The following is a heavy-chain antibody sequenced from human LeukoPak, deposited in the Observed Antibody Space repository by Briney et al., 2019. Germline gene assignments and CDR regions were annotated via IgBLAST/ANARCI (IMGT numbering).Heavy chain of an antibody. CDR1: GGSISSGDYY. Sequence: SQTLPLTCTVSGGSISSGDYYWSWIRQPPGKGLEWIGYIYYSGSTYYNPSLKSRVTISVDTSKNQFSLKLSSVTAADTAVYYCARETGLASSWYYYYGMDVWGQGTTVTVSS. J-gene: IGHJ6*02. CDR2: IYYSGST. D-gene: IGHD6-13*01. V-gene: IGHV4-30-4*01. CDR3: ARETGLASSWYYYYGMDV.